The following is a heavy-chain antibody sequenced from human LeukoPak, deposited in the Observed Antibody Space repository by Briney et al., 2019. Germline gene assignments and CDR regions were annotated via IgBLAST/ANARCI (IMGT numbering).Heavy chain of an antibody. J-gene: IGHJ4*02. D-gene: IGHD3-3*01. CDR1: GGSISSSSYY. CDR2: IYYSGST. CDR3: ARDSRSGYFDY. V-gene: IGHV4-39*02. Sequence: PSETLSLTCTVSGGSISSSSYYWGWIRQPPGKGLEWIGSIYYSGSTYYNPSLKSRVTISIDTSKNQFSLKLSSVTAADTAVYYCARDSRSGYFDYWGRGTLVTVSS.